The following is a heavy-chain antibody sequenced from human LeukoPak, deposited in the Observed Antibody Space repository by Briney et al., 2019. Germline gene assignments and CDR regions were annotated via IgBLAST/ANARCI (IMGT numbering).Heavy chain of an antibody. J-gene: IGHJ4*02. CDR1: GGSISSGDYY. CDR3: ARVPFSRTFDY. D-gene: IGHD6-6*01. V-gene: IGHV4-30-4*08. CDR2: IYYSGST. Sequence: SETLSLTCTVSGGSISSGDYYWRWIRQPPGTGLEWIGYIYYSGSTYYNPSLKSRVTISVDTSKNQFSLKLSSVTAADTAVYYCARVPFSRTFDYWGQGTLVTVSS.